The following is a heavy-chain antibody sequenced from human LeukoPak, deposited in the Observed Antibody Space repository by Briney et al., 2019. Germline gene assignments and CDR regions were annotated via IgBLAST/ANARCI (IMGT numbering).Heavy chain of an antibody. J-gene: IGHJ6*02. Sequence: PGGSLRLSCAASGFTFSSYAMHWVRQAPGKGLEWVAVISYDGSNKYYADSVKGRFTISRDNSKNTLYLQMNSLRSEDTAVYYCARGRMDYYGSGSYSGYYYYYYGMDVWGQGTTVTVSS. CDR2: ISYDGSNK. D-gene: IGHD3-10*01. CDR3: ARGRMDYYGSGSYSGYYYYYYGMDV. V-gene: IGHV3-30-3*01. CDR1: GFTFSSYA.